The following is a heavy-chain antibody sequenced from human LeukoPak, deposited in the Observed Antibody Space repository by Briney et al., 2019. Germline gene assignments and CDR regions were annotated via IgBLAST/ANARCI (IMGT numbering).Heavy chain of an antibody. D-gene: IGHD3-22*01. Sequence: GASVKVSCMASRYTFTSYGICWVRPAPGQGREWVGWICPYSRNTYYTQNLQGTVTMTTDTSTSTTYMELRRLRYDVTAMYYCAKTNYYDTTDDNPFKNPFDYWGQGALVTVSS. CDR1: RYTFTSYG. J-gene: IGHJ4*02. CDR3: AKTNYYDTTDDNPFKNPFDY. CDR2: ICPYSRNT. V-gene: IGHV1-18*01.